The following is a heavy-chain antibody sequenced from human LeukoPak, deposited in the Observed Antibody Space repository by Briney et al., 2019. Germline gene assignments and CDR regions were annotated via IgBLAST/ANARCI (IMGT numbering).Heavy chain of an antibody. V-gene: IGHV4-59*01. J-gene: IGHJ5*02. D-gene: IGHD3-10*01. CDR2: IYYSGST. CDR1: GGSFSGYY. Sequence: SETLSLTCAVYGGSFSGYYWSWIRQPPGKGLEWIGYIYYSGSTNYNPSLKSRVTISVDTSKNQFSLKLSSVTAADTAVYYCARDRHGSGSYYIIGDNWFDPWGQGTLVTVSS. CDR3: ARDRHGSGSYYIIGDNWFDP.